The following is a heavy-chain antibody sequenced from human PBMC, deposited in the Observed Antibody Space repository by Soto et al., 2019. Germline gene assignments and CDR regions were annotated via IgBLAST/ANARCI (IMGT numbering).Heavy chain of an antibody. CDR1: GGSISSSSYY. CDR3: ARPVYSYCSGGSCSLHWFDP. V-gene: IGHV4-39*01. Sequence: PSETLSLTCTVSGGSISSSSYYWGWIRQPPGKGLEWIGSIYYSGSTYYNPSLKSRVTISVDTSKNQFSLKLSSVTAADTAVYYCARPVYSYCSGGSCSLHWFDPWGQGTLVTVSS. J-gene: IGHJ5*02. D-gene: IGHD2-15*01. CDR2: IYYSGST.